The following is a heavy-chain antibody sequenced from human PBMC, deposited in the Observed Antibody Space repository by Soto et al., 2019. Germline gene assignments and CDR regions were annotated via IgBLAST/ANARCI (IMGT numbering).Heavy chain of an antibody. CDR3: IHDSGLYAF. CDR1: GFTFRNSR. Sequence: GGSLRRSFAASGFTFRNSRMSWFRQGPWKVLDLVVLIKSKTYGETTDYSAPVKVRFTISRDDSKNTLYLQLNSLKNQDTAVYYCIHDSGLYAFWGQRSFVTVSS. J-gene: IGHJ4*01. D-gene: IGHD6-19*01. CDR2: IKSKTYGETT. V-gene: IGHV3-15*01.